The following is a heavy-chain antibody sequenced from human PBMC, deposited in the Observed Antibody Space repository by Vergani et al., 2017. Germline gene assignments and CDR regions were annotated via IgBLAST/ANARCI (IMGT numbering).Heavy chain of an antibody. V-gene: IGHV3-53*02. CDR3: ARVEVSTGRRGYYYYYYKDV. D-gene: IGHD4-11*01. CDR2: IYSGGST. CDR1: GFTVSSNY. J-gene: IGHJ6*03. Sequence: EVQLVETGGGLIQPGGSLRLSCAASGFTVSSNYMSWVRQAPGKGLEWVSVIYSGGSTYYADSVKGRFTISSDNSKNTVYLQMNSLRAEDTAVYYCARVEVSTGRRGYYYYYYKDVWGKGTTVTVSS.